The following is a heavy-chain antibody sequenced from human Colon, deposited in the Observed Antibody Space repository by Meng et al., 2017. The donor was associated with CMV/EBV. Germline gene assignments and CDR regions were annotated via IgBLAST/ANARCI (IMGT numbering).Heavy chain of an antibody. CDR2: IFYSGTI. J-gene: IGHJ4*02. D-gene: IGHD4-17*01. Sequence: SETLSLTCTVSGVSMTSYYLNWIRQPPGKGLEWIGNIFYSGTINYNPSLKSRVIISVDRSKNQFSLNLRSVTAADTAMYYCGRGRSHGEVDYWGQGTLVTVSS. V-gene: IGHV4-59*01. CDR3: GRGRSHGEVDY. CDR1: GVSMTSYY.